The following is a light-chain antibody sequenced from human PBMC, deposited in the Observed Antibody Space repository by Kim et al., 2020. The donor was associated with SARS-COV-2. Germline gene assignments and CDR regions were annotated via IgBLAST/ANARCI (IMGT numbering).Light chain of an antibody. V-gene: IGLV2-14*03. CDR1: SSDVGGYKY. J-gene: IGLJ2*01. CDR3: NSFTSSRTVI. CDR2: DVT. Sequence: GQAITISCTGTSSDVGGYKYVSWYQQHPWRAPVLIIYDVTHRPSGISNRFSGFKSGNTAYLTISGLQAEDEADYYCNSFTSSRTVIFGGGTKVTVL.